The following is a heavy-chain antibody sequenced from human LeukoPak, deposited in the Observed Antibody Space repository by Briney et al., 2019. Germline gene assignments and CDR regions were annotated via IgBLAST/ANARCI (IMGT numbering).Heavy chain of an antibody. CDR3: AKGSGYYYGSGSYH. CDR2: ISGSGGST. V-gene: IGHV3-23*01. J-gene: IGHJ4*02. Sequence: GGSLRLSCAASGFKFSSYGMHWVRQAPGKGLEWVSAISGSGGSTYYADSVKGRFTISRDNSKNTLYLQMNSLRAEDTAVYYCAKGSGYYYGSGSYHWGQGTLVTVSS. D-gene: IGHD3-10*01. CDR1: GFKFSSYG.